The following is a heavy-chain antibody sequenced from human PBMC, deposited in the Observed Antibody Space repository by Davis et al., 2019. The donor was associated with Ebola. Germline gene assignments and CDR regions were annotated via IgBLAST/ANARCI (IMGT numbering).Heavy chain of an antibody. V-gene: IGHV4-30-4*07. CDR1: GGSISSGGYS. J-gene: IGHJ5*02. CDR3: ARQDNWFDP. Sequence: LRLSCAVSGGSISSGGYSWSWIRQPPGKGLEWIGYIYYSGSTNYNPSLKSRVTISVDTSKNQFSLKLSSVTAADTAVYYCARQDNWFDPWGQGTLVTVSS. CDR2: IYYSGST.